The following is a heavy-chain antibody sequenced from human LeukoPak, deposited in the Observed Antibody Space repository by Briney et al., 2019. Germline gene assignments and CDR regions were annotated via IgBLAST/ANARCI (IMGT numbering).Heavy chain of an antibody. D-gene: IGHD4-11*01. CDR2: INSDGSST. V-gene: IGHV3-74*01. Sequence: PGGSLRLSCAASGFTFSSYSMNWVRQAPGKGLVWVSRINSDGSSTSYADSVKGRFTISRDNAKNTLYLQMNSLRAEDTAVYYCARQTTVTTPPGFDPWGQGTLVTVSS. CDR1: GFTFSSYS. CDR3: ARQTTVTTPPGFDP. J-gene: IGHJ5*02.